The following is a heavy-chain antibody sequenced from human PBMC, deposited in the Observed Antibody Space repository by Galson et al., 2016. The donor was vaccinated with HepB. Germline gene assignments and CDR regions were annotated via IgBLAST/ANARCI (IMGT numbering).Heavy chain of an antibody. CDR2: ISSSSSDI. CDR3: ARDLIAAAGRTFYYYYYYVDV. J-gene: IGHJ6*03. D-gene: IGHD6-13*01. V-gene: IGHV3-21*01. CDR1: GFTFSYYS. Sequence: SLRLSCAASGFTFSYYSMNWVRQAPGKGLEWVSSISSSSSDIYYADSAKGRFTISRDNAKNSLYLQMNSLRAEDTAVYYCARDLIAAAGRTFYYYYYYVDVWGKGTTVTVSS.